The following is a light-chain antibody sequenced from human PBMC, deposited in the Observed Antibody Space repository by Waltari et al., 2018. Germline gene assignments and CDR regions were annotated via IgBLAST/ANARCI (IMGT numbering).Light chain of an antibody. J-gene: IGKJ2*01. CDR3: QQYSSFST. Sequence: DIQMTQSPSTLSASVGDRVTISCRASQSVGTWLAWYQQKPGKAPKLLIYMASSLESGVPSRFSGSGSETEFTLTSSSLQPDDFATYSCQQYSSFSTFGQGTKVDI. CDR2: MAS. V-gene: IGKV1-5*03. CDR1: QSVGTW.